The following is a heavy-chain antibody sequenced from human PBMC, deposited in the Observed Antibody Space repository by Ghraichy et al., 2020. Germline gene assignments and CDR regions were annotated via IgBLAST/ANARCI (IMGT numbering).Heavy chain of an antibody. Sequence: GSLRLSCAASGFTFSSYSIKWVRQAPGKGLEWVSSISSSSSYIYYADSVKGRFTISRDNAKNSLYLQMNSLRAEDTAVYYCARLEPAYGMDVWGQGTTVTVSS. J-gene: IGHJ6*02. V-gene: IGHV3-21*01. D-gene: IGHD1-14*01. CDR1: GFTFSSYS. CDR2: ISSSSSYI. CDR3: ARLEPAYGMDV.